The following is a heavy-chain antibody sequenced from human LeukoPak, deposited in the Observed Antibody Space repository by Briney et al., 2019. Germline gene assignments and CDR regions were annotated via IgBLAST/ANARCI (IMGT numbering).Heavy chain of an antibody. J-gene: IGHJ4*02. CDR2: ISGSGGST. D-gene: IGHD3-16*02. CDR3: AKGRTFGGVIVPFDY. CDR1: GFTFSGYA. Sequence: GGSLRLSCAASGFTFSGYAMSWVRQAPGKGLEWVSAISGSGGSTYYADSVKGRFTISRDNSKNTLYLQMNSLRAEDTAVYYCAKGRTFGGVIVPFDYWGQGTLVTVSS. V-gene: IGHV3-23*01.